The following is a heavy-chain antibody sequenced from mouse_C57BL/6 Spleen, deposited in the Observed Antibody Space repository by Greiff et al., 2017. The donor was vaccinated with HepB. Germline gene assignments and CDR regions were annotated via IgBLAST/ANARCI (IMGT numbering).Heavy chain of an antibody. CDR2: FRNKANGYTT. D-gene: IGHD4-1*01. Sequence: EVQRVESGGGLVQPGGSLSLSCAASGFTFTDYYMSWVRQPPGKALEWLGFFRNKANGYTTEYSASVKGRFTISRDNSQSILYLQMNALRAEDSATYYCARYNWAYAMDYWGQGTSVTVSS. J-gene: IGHJ4*01. CDR1: GFTFTDYY. CDR3: ARYNWAYAMDY. V-gene: IGHV7-3*01.